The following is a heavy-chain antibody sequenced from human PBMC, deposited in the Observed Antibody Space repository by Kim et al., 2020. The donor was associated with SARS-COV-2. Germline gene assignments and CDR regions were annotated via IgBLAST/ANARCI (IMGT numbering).Heavy chain of an antibody. D-gene: IGHD1-1*01. CDR1: GDSFSGSDSY. Sequence: SETLSLTCGVSGDSFSGSDSYWGWIRQAPEKGLESIGRFHYSGTTYSQPYFKTTATISADTSKNPFSLTLRSVTAAAAAGYCCAGFSQLRTTIDYWGQGT. CDR3: AGFSQLRTTIDY. CDR2: FHYSGTT. J-gene: IGHJ4*02. V-gene: IGHV4-39*01.